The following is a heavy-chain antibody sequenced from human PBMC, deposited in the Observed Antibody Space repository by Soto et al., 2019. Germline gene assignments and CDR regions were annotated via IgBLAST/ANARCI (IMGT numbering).Heavy chain of an antibody. CDR2: ISPIFGTT. CDR1: GGTFSSYG. Sequence: QVQLVQSGAEVRKPGSSVKVSCKASGGTFSSYGITWVRQAPGQGLEWMGGISPIFGTTNYAQKFQGRVTITRDDSTRAAYMELSSLTSEDTAVYYGAREVVVPAAIGYNYYGTDVWGEGTTVTVSS. J-gene: IGHJ6*02. V-gene: IGHV1-69*01. CDR3: AREVVVPAAIGYNYYGTDV. D-gene: IGHD2-2*01.